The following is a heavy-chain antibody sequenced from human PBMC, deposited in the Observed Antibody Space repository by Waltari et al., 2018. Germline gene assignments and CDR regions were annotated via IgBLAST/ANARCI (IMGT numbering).Heavy chain of an antibody. CDR3: ASKERYCGGDCSLDY. V-gene: IGHV3-21*03. CDR2: ISSSSSYI. Sequence: EVQLVESVGGLVKPGGSLRLSCAASGFTFSSYSMNWVRQAPGKGLEWVSSISSSSSYIYYADSVKGRFTISRDNAKNSLYLQMNSLRAEDTAVYYCASKERYCGGDCSLDYWGQGTLVTVSS. CDR1: GFTFSSYS. J-gene: IGHJ4*02. D-gene: IGHD2-21*01.